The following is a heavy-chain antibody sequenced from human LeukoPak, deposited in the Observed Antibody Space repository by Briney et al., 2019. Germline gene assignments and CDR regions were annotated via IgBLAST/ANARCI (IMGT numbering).Heavy chain of an antibody. V-gene: IGHV3-30*18. J-gene: IGHJ4*02. CDR1: GFTFSSYG. CDR2: ISYDGSNK. CDR3: AKDSRTLNSGSYYADY. Sequence: PGGSLRLSCAASGFTFSSYGMHWVRQAPGKGLEWVAVISYDGSNKYYADSVKGRFTISRDNSKNTLYLQMNSLRAEDTAVYYCAKDSRTLNSGSYYADYWGQGTLVTVSS. D-gene: IGHD1-26*01.